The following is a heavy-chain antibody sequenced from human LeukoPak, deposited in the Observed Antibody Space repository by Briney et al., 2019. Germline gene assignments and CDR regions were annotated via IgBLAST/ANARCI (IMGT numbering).Heavy chain of an antibody. V-gene: IGHV1-18*01. Sequence: ASVKVSCKASGYTFTNYGISWVRRAPGQGLEWMGWISAYNGKTNYAQKLQGRVTMTTDTSTSTAYMELRSLRSDDTAAYYCARVHSGVISVVLRDDDAFEMWGQGTMVTVSS. CDR1: GYTFTNYG. J-gene: IGHJ3*02. CDR3: ARVHSGVISVVLRDDDAFEM. D-gene: IGHD3-10*01. CDR2: ISAYNGKT.